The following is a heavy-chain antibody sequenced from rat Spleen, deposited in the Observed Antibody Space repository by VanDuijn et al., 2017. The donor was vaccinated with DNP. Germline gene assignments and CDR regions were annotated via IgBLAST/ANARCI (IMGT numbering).Heavy chain of an antibody. CDR2: ISPRGLST. CDR1: GFTFSNYG. J-gene: IGHJ3*01. D-gene: IGHD1-4*01. CDR3: ATSPGPNWFAY. Sequence: EVQLVESGGGLVQPGGSLKLSCIASGFTFSNYGMAWVRQGPTKGLEWVTSISPRGLSTYYRDSVKDRFTISRDYAKSSLYLQMDSLRSEDTATYYCATSPGPNWFAYWGQGTLVTVSS. V-gene: IGHV5S13*01.